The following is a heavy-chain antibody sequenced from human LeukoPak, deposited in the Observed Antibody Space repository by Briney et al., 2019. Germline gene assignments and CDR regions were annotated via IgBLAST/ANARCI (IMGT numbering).Heavy chain of an antibody. CDR3: ARGRTGAAALDF. J-gene: IGHJ4*02. CDR2: GTHSGSP. Sequence: KPSETLSLTCAVYGGSFGGHYWTWIRQPPGKGLEWIGEGTHSGSPNYNPSLKSRVTIPLDTSKNQFSLKLTSVTAADTAVYYCARGRTGAAALDFWGPGTLVTVSS. V-gene: IGHV4-34*01. CDR1: GGSFGGHY. D-gene: IGHD2-2*01.